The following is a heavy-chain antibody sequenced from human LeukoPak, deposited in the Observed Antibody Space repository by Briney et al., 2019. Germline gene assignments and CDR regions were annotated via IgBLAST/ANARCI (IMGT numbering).Heavy chain of an antibody. CDR1: GGSFSAYY. J-gene: IGHJ5*02. CDR3: ARPNCTGGSCYGGKKKTQLRPPWFDP. CDR2: INHSGRT. V-gene: IGHV4-34*01. Sequence: SETLSLTCAVYGGSFSAYYWSWVRQPPGKGLEWIGAINHSGRTNYNPSLKSRVTISVHTSKNPFSRKLSSVTAADTAVYYCARPNCTGGSCYGGKKKTQLRPPWFDPWGQGTLVTVSS. D-gene: IGHD2-15*01.